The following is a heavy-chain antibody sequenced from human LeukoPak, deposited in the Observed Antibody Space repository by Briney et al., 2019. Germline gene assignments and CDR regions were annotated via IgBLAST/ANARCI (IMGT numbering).Heavy chain of an antibody. CDR3: ARARTQYSDGSGLNWFDP. CDR2: VFSSGKT. Sequence: SQTLSLTCTVSGDSFSSGGYSWIRQLPGVGLEWIGYVFSSGKTYHKTSLKSRVTISLDMSKNQFSLRLSSVTAADTAVYYCARARTQYSDGSGLNWFDPWGQGTLVTVSS. D-gene: IGHD3-22*01. CDR1: GDSFSSGGY. J-gene: IGHJ5*02. V-gene: IGHV4-31*03.